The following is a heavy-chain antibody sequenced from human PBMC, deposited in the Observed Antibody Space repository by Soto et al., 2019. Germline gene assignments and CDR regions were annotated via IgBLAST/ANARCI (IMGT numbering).Heavy chain of an antibody. CDR3: ARSQGSSTSLEIYYYYYYGMDV. V-gene: IGHV1-69*01. D-gene: IGHD2-2*01. J-gene: IGHJ6*02. CDR1: GGTFSSYA. CDR2: IIPISGTA. Sequence: QVQLVQSGAEVKKPGSSVKVSCKASGGTFSSYAISWVRQAPGQGLEWRGGIIPISGTANYAQKFQGRVTITADESTGTAYMELSSLRTEAIAVYYCARSQGSSTSLEIYYYYYYGMDVWGQGTKVTVSS.